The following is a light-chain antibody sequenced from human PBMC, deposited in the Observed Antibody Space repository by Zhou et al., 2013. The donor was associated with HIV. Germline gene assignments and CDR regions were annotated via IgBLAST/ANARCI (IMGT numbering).Light chain of an antibody. V-gene: IGKV1-33*01. Sequence: DIQMTQSPSSLSASVGDRVTITCQASQDISNYLNWYQQKPGKAPKLLIYDASNLETGVPSRFSGSGSGTDFTFTISSLQPEDIATYYCQQYNSYPATFGQGTKLEI. CDR1: QDISNY. CDR3: QQYNSYPAT. CDR2: DAS. J-gene: IGKJ2*01.